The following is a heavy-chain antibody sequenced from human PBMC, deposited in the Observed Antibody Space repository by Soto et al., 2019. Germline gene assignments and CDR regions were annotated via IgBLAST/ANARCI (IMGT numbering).Heavy chain of an antibody. J-gene: IGHJ6*02. Sequence: SETLSLTCTVSGGSISSDDFYWSWIRQHPGRGLEWIGYVYYSGNTNYNPSLKSRVTISIDTSKSQFSLRLRSLTAADTAVYYCARWSDYGDYYYYGMDVWGQGTTVTVSS. CDR3: ARWSDYGDYYYYGMDV. V-gene: IGHV4-61*08. CDR1: GGSISSDDFY. D-gene: IGHD4-17*01. CDR2: VYYSGNT.